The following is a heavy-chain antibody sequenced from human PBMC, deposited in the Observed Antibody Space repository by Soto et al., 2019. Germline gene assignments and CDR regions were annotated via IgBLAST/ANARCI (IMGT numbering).Heavy chain of an antibody. Sequence: PSETLSLTCTVSGGSISSYYWSWIRQPPGKGLEWIGYIYYSGGTNYNPSLKSRVTISVDTSKNQFSLKLSSVTAADTAVYYCARVRYFDWLLPDYWGQGTQVTVSS. V-gene: IGHV4-59*01. CDR3: ARVRYFDWLLPDY. J-gene: IGHJ4*02. CDR2: IYYSGGT. D-gene: IGHD3-9*01. CDR1: GGSISSYY.